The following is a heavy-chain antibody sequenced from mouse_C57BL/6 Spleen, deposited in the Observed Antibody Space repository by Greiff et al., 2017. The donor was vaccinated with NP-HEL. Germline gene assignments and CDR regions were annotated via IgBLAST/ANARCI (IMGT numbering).Heavy chain of an antibody. CDR2: INPNNGGT. J-gene: IGHJ4*01. CDR3: ARSRYDYDGFHAMDY. V-gene: IGHV1-26*01. CDR1: GYTFTDYY. D-gene: IGHD2-4*01. Sequence: EVQLQQSGPELVKPGASVKISCKASGYTFTDYYMNWVKQSHGKSLEWIGDINPNNGGTSYNQKFKGKATLTVDKSSRTAYMELRSRTSEDSAVYYCARSRYDYDGFHAMDYWGQGTSVTVSS.